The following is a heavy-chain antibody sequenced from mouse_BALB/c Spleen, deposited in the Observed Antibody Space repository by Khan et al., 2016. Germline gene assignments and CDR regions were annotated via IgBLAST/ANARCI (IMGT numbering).Heavy chain of an antibody. D-gene: IGHD2-3*01. Sequence: QIQLVQSGPELKKPGETGKISCKASGYTFTNYGMNWVKQAPGKGLKWMGWINTYTGEPTYADDFKGRFAFSLQTSASTAYLQINNLKTEDTATXVCAIGGYYEGFDSWGQGTLVTVSA. CDR1: GYTFTNYG. V-gene: IGHV9-3-1*01. CDR3: AIGGYYEGFDS. J-gene: IGHJ3*01. CDR2: INTYTGEP.